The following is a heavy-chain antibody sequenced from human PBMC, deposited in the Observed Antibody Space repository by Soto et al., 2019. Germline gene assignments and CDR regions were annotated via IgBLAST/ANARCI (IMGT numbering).Heavy chain of an antibody. J-gene: IGHJ4*02. CDR1: GYTFTSYG. CDR2: ISAYNGNT. D-gene: IGHD3-22*01. Sequence: ASVKVSCKASGYTFTSYGISWVRQAPGQGLEWMGWISAYNGNTNYAQKLQGRVTMTTDTSTSTAYMELRSLRSDDTAVYYCARVRERYDSSGYYDYWGQGTLVTVSS. CDR3: ARVRERYDSSGYYDY. V-gene: IGHV1-18*01.